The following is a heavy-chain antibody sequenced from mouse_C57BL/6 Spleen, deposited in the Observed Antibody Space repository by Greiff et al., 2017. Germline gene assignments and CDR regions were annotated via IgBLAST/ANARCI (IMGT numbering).Heavy chain of an antibody. CDR3: ARAISIYYGNYFDY. V-gene: IGHV5-17*01. D-gene: IGHD2-1*01. Sequence: EVHLVESGGGLVKPGGSLKLSCAASGFTFSDYGMHWVRQAPEKGLEWVAYISSGSSTIYYADTVKGRFTISRDNAKNTLFLQMTSLRSEDTAMYYCARAISIYYGNYFDYWGQGTTLTVSS. CDR1: GFTFSDYG. CDR2: ISSGSSTI. J-gene: IGHJ2*01.